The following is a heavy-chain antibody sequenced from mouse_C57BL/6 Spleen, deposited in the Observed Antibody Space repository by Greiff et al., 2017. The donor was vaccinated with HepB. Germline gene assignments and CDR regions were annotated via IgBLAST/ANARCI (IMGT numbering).Heavy chain of an antibody. CDR2: IDPSDSYT. V-gene: IGHV1-69*01. Sequence: QVQLQQPGAELVMPGASVKLSCKASGYTFTSYWMHWVKQRPGQGLEWIGEIDPSDSYTNYNQKFKGKSTLTVDKSSSTAYMQLSSLTSEDSAVYYCARGLRSVGFAYWGQGTLVTVSA. CDR3: ARGLRSVGFAY. J-gene: IGHJ3*01. CDR1: GYTFTSYW. D-gene: IGHD1-1*01.